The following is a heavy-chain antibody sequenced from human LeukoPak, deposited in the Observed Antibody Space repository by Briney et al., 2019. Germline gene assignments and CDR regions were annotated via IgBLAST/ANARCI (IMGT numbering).Heavy chain of an antibody. D-gene: IGHD3-10*01. Sequence: ASVKVSCKVSGYTLTELSMHWVRQAPGKGLEWMGGFDPEDGETIYAQKFQGRVTMTEDTSTDTAYMELSSLRSVDTAVYYCARGFHRLHGSGSYYNPEFDYWGQGTLVTVSS. J-gene: IGHJ4*02. CDR1: GYTLTELS. CDR3: ARGFHRLHGSGSYYNPEFDY. V-gene: IGHV1-24*01. CDR2: FDPEDGET.